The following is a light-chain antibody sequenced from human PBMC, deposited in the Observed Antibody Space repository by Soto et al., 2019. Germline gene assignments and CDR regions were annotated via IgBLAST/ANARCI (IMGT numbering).Light chain of an antibody. CDR3: TSYTSISLYV. V-gene: IGLV2-14*01. CDR2: EVS. Sequence: QSALTQPASVSGSPGQSITISCTGTSSDVGGYNYVSWYQQHPGKAPKLMIYEVSNRPSGVSNRFSGSKSGNTASLTISGLQAVDEADYYCTSYTSISLYVLGTGNKVTVL. J-gene: IGLJ1*01. CDR1: SSDVGGYNY.